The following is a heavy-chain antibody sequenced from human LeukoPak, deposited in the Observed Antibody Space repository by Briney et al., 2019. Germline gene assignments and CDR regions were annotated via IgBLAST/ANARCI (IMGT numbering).Heavy chain of an antibody. CDR2: MNPNSGNA. D-gene: IGHD1-26*01. CDR3: ARAGYSGSTNNWFDP. J-gene: IGHJ5*02. CDR1: GYTFTSYD. Sequence: SVKVSCKASGYTFTSYDINWVLQATAQGVEWLGWMNPNSGNADYAQTLQGRVTMTRNTSINKVYLELSTLRAADTAVYYCARAGYSGSTNNWFDPWGQGTLVTVSS. V-gene: IGHV1-8*01.